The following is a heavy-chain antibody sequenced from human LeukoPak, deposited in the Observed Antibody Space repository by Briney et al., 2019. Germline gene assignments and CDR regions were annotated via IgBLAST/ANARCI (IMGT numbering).Heavy chain of an antibody. J-gene: IGHJ4*02. CDR2: INHSGST. CDR1: GGSFSGYY. D-gene: IGHD2-2*03. Sequence: SETLSLTCAVYGGSFSGYYWSWIRQPPGKGLEWIGEINHSGSTNYNPSLESRVTISVDTSKNQFSLKLSSVTAADTAVYYCARGRLDIVVVPAAMGYYGSGSYKYFFDYWGQGTLVSVSS. CDR3: ARGRLDIVVVPAAMGYYGSGSYKYFFDY. V-gene: IGHV4-34*01.